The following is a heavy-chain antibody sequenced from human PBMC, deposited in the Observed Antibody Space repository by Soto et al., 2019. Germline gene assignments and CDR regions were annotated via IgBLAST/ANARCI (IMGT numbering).Heavy chain of an antibody. Sequence: QVQLVQSGAEVKKPGSSVKVSCKSSGGTFSSYAISWVRQAPGQGLEWMGGIIPIFGTANYAQKCQGRVTINADESTSTAYMELSSLRSEDTAVYYCARDLRYSYGQLGYWGQGTLVTVSS. CDR1: GGTFSSYA. CDR2: IIPIFGTA. CDR3: ARDLRYSYGQLGY. D-gene: IGHD5-18*01. V-gene: IGHV1-69*01. J-gene: IGHJ4*02.